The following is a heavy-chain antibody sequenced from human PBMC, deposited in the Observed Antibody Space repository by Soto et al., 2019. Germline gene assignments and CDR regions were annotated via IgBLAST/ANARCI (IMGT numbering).Heavy chain of an antibody. CDR1: GFTFSSYA. CDR3: AKDWDLLRAFDL. CDR2: ISGSGGRT. V-gene: IGHV3-23*01. J-gene: IGHJ3*01. Sequence: EVQLLESGGGLVQPGGSLRLSCAASGFTFSSYAMSWVRQAPGKGLEWVSAISGSGGRTYYADSVKGRFTISRDNSKNTMYLQMNSLRAEDTAVYKCAKDWDLLRAFDLWGQGTMVTVSP. D-gene: IGHD1-26*01.